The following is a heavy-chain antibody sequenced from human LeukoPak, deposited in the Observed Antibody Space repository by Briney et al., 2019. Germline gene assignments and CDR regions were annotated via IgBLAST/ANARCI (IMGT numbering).Heavy chain of an antibody. V-gene: IGHV4-39*02. CDR1: GGSISSSSYY. Sequence: SETLSPTCTVSGGSISSSSYYWGWIRQPPGKGLEWIGSIYYSGSTYYNPSLKSRVTISVDTSKNQFSLKLSSVTAADTAVYYCARDRGGYQNDYWGQGTLVTVSS. J-gene: IGHJ4*02. CDR2: IYYSGST. CDR3: ARDRGGYQNDY. D-gene: IGHD5-18*01.